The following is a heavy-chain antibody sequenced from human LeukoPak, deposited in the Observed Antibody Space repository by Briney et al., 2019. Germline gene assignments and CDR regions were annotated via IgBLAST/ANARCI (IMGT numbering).Heavy chain of an antibody. CDR1: GDSISSYY. V-gene: IGHV4-59*01. D-gene: IGHD5-18*01. CDR2: IYYSGST. Sequence: SETLSLTCTVPGDSISSYYWSWLRQPPGKGLEWIGYIYYSGSTNYNPSLKSRVTISVDTSKNQFSLKLSSVTAADTAVYYCARTTEGGYTYDYFYYYYMDVGGKGTTVTISS. CDR3: ARTTEGGYTYDYFYYYYMDV. J-gene: IGHJ6*03.